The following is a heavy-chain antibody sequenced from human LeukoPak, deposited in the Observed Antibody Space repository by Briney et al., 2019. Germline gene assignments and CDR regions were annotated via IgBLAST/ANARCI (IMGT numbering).Heavy chain of an antibody. CDR2: IYYSGST. Sequence: SETLSLTCTVSGGSISSYYWSWIRQPPGKGLEWIGYIYYSGSTNYNPSLKSRVTISVDTSKNQFSLKLSSVTAADTAVYCCARVGPRAVAGTHGDYWGQGTLVTVSS. CDR3: ARVGPRAVAGTHGDY. CDR1: GGSISSYY. D-gene: IGHD6-19*01. J-gene: IGHJ4*02. V-gene: IGHV4-59*01.